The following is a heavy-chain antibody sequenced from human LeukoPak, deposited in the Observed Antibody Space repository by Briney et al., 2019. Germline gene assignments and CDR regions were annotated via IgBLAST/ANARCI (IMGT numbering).Heavy chain of an antibody. J-gene: IGHJ4*02. D-gene: IGHD3/OR15-3a*01. CDR2: VYFNGDT. CDR3: ARQFGLMRSYRHLDH. Sequence: SETLSLTCNVSGGSISSYYWTWVRQPPGQTLQWIGNVYFNGDTDFNPSLTSRVTISVDTSNNQFSLNLSSVTAADTAVYYCARQFGLMRSYRHLDHWGPGILVTVSA. V-gene: IGHV4-59*08. CDR1: GGSISSYY.